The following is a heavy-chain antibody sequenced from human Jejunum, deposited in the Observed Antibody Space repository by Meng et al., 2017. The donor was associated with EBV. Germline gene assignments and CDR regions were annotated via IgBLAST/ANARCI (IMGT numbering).Heavy chain of an antibody. J-gene: IGHJ4*02. V-gene: IGHV4-4*02. D-gene: IGHD2/OR15-2a*01. Sequence: QVQLQESGAGLVQPSGTLSLTCTVSGGSINSKNWWHWVRQAPGKGLEWIGEIDHSGSTHYNPSLKSRVTISLGTSMNQFSLELTSPTAADTAVYYCARDSQYLARVYFDYWGQGALVTVSS. CDR3: ARDSQYLARVYFDY. CDR2: IDHSGST. CDR1: GGSINSKNW.